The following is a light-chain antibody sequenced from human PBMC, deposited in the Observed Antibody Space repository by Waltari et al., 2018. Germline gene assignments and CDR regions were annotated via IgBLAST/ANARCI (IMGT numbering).Light chain of an antibody. CDR3: QQYDNYWT. CDR2: RAS. Sequence: DIQMTQSPSTLSASVGDSVTITCRASQSITNWLALYQQKPGKAPKLLIYRASNLESGVPSRFSGSGSGTEFTLTISSLQPDDFATYYCQQYDNYWTFGQGTKVEIK. CDR1: QSITNW. J-gene: IGKJ1*01. V-gene: IGKV1-5*03.